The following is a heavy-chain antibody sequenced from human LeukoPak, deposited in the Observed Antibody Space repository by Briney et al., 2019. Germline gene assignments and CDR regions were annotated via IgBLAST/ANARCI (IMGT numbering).Heavy chain of an antibody. CDR2: ITYSGEYT. V-gene: IGHV3-23*01. CDR1: GFTFSSYS. CDR3: AKRSSGTSGYFDT. J-gene: IGHJ4*02. Sequence: PGGSLRLSCAASGFTFSSYSMSWARQAPGKGLEWVSAITYSGEYTDYADSVKGRFTISRDNSKNTLYLQMSSLRADDTAVYFCAKRSSGTSGYFDTWGQGTLVTVSS. D-gene: IGHD6-25*01.